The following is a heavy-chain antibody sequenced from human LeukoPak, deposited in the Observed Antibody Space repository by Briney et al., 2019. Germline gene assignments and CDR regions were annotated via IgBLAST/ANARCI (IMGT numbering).Heavy chain of an antibody. CDR2: INHSGST. CDR3: ARGRSPYSSSLLGY. V-gene: IGHV4-34*01. J-gene: IGHJ4*02. Sequence: SETLSLTCAVSGGSFSGYYWSWIRQPPGKGLEWIGEINHSGSTNYNPSLKSRVTISVDTSKNQFSLKLSSVTAADTAVYYCARGRSPYSSSLLGYWGQGTLVTVSS. D-gene: IGHD6-13*01. CDR1: GGSFSGYY.